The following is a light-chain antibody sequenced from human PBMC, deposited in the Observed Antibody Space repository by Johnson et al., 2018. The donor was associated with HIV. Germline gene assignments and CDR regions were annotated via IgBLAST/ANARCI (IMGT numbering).Light chain of an antibody. J-gene: IGLJ1*01. CDR1: RSNIGNNY. CDR2: EDN. Sequence: QSVLTQPPSVSAAPGQRVTISCSGGRSNIGNNYVSWYQQFPGAAPKLLIYEDNERPSGIPDRFSGSKSDTSATLGITGLQTWDEADYYCGTWDSSLSAGYVFGTGTKVTVL. V-gene: IGLV1-51*02. CDR3: GTWDSSLSAGYV.